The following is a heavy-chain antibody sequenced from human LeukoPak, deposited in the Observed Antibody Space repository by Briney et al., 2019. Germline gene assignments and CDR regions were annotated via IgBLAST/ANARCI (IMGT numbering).Heavy chain of an antibody. D-gene: IGHD4-17*01. Sequence: PGGSLRLSCAASGFTFNNYAMNWVRQAPGKGLEWVSVISGSGGTTYYADSVKGRFTISRDNARNSLYLQMNSLRAEDTAVYYCARDRWDYGDFYFDYWGQGTLVTVSS. CDR3: ARDRWDYGDFYFDY. CDR2: ISGSGGTT. V-gene: IGHV3-23*01. CDR1: GFTFNNYA. J-gene: IGHJ4*02.